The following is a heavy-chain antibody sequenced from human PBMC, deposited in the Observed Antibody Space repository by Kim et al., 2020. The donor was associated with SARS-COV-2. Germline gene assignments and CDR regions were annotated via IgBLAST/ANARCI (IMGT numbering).Heavy chain of an antibody. CDR2: INHSGST. D-gene: IGHD1-1*01. V-gene: IGHV4-34*01. J-gene: IGHJ4*02. CDR1: GGSFSGYY. CDR3: AIWGKRETKPYFDY. Sequence: SETLSLTCAVYGGSFSGYYWSWIRQPPGKGLEWIGEINHSGSTNYNPSLKSRVTISVDTSKNQFSLKLSSVTAADTAVYYCAIWGKRETKPYFDYWGQGTLVTVSS.